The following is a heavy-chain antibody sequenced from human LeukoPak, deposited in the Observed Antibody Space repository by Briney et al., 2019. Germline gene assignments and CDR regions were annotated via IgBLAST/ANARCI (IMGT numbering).Heavy chain of an antibody. J-gene: IGHJ4*02. CDR2: IIPIFGTA. CDR3: ATLDLGRTKSFDY. V-gene: IGHV1-69*13. Sequence: SVKVSCKASGGTFSSYAISWVRQAPGQGLEWMGGIIPIFGTANYARKFQGRVTITADESTSTAYMELSSLRSEDTAVYYCATLDLGRTKSFDYWGQGTLVTVS. CDR1: GGTFSSYA. D-gene: IGHD1-1*01.